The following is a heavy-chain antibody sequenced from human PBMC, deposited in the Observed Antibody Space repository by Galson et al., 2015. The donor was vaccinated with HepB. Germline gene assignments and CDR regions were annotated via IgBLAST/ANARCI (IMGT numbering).Heavy chain of an antibody. J-gene: IGHJ4*02. D-gene: IGHD2-15*01. CDR3: AKDLARGYCSGGSCYSSDY. CDR1: GFTFSSYA. Sequence: SLRLSCAASGFTFSSYAMSWVRQAPGKGLEWVSAISGSGGSTYYADSVKGRFTISRDNSKNTLYLQMNSLRAEDTAVYYCAKDLARGYCSGGSCYSSDYWGQGTLVTVSS. CDR2: ISGSGGST. V-gene: IGHV3-23*01.